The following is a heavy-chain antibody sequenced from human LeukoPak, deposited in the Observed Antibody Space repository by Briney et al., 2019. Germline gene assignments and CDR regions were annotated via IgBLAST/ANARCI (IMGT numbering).Heavy chain of an antibody. CDR3: ARGGGLDV. CDR1: GFTVSSNY. V-gene: IGHV3-7*03. CDR2: INHNGNVN. Sequence: GGSLRLSCAASGFTVSSNYMSWARQAPGKGLEWVASINHNGNVNYYVDSVKGRFTISRDNAKNSLYLQMSNLRAEDTAVYFCARGGGLDVWGQGATVTVSS. J-gene: IGHJ6*02. D-gene: IGHD3-16*01.